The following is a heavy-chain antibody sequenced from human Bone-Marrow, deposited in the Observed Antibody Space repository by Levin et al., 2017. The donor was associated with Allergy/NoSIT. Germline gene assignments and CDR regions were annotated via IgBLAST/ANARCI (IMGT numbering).Heavy chain of an antibody. V-gene: IGHV5-51*01. J-gene: IGHJ4*01. CDR1: GYIFSGYW. Sequence: KVSCKASGYIFSGYWIGWVRQMPGKGLEWMGITYGGYSETRYSPSFEGQVSLSVDDSTNTAYLQRSSLKASDTAMYYCARLSDTSGYYSFDFWGQGTFVAVSS. CDR2: TYGGYSET. CDR3: ARLSDTSGYYSFDF. D-gene: IGHD3-22*01.